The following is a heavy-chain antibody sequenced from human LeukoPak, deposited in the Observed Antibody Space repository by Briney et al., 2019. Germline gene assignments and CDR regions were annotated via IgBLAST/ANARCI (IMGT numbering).Heavy chain of an antibody. CDR3: ARSRYYYDSSGLFDY. CDR1: GGSFSGYY. Sequence: SETLSLTCAVCGGSFSGYYWSWIRQPPGKGLEWIGEINHSGSTNYNPSLKSRVTISVDTSKNQFSLKLSSVTAADTAVYYCARSRYYYDSSGLFDYWGQGTLVTVSS. V-gene: IGHV4-34*01. CDR2: INHSGST. J-gene: IGHJ4*02. D-gene: IGHD3-22*01.